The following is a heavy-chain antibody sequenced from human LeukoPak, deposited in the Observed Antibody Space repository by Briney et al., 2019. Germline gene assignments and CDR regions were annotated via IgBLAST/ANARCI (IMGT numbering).Heavy chain of an antibody. J-gene: IGHJ4*02. Sequence: PGGSLRPSCAASGFTFSSYAMHWVRQAPGKGLEWVAVISYDGSNKYYADSVKGRFTISRDNSKNTLYLQMNSLRAEDTAVYYCARDTLDSSGYLDYWGQGTLVTVSS. CDR2: ISYDGSNK. CDR3: ARDTLDSSGYLDY. D-gene: IGHD3-22*01. V-gene: IGHV3-30-3*01. CDR1: GFTFSSYA.